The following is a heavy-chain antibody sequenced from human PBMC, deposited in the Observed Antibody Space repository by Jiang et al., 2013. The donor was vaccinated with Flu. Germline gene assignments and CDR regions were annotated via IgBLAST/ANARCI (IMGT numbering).Heavy chain of an antibody. CDR1: TVSSNY. CDR2: IYSGGST. D-gene: IGHD5-18*01. CDR3: ASLGYSPHSGYDY. J-gene: IGHJ4*02. V-gene: IGHV3-53*01. Sequence: TVSSNYMSWVRQAPGKGLEWVSVIYSGGSTYYADSVKGRFTISRDNSKNTLYLQMNSLRAEDTAVYYCASLGYSPHSGYDYWGQGTLVTVSS.